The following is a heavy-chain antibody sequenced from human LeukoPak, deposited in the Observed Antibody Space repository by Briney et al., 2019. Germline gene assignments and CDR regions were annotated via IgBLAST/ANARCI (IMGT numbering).Heavy chain of an antibody. V-gene: IGHV3-21*01. CDR2: ISSSSSYI. D-gene: IGHD1-26*01. J-gene: IGHJ4*02. Sequence: GGSLRLSCAASGFTFSSYSMNWVRQAPGKGLEWVSSISSSSSYIYYADSVKGRITISRDNAKNSLYLQMNSLRAEDTAVYYCARSQWELPGDFDYWGQGTLVTVSS. CDR1: GFTFSSYS. CDR3: ARSQWELPGDFDY.